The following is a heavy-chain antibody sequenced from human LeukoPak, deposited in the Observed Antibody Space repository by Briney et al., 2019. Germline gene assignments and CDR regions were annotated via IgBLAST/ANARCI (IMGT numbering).Heavy chain of an antibody. Sequence: PGGSPRLSCGVSGFTLSSYSMNWVRQAPGKGLEWIAYISPLSDVITYSDSVKGRFTFSRDNAKNSLFLQMSSLRVEDTALYYCARDRRWSYDFWGRGTLVTVSS. CDR1: GFTLSSYS. CDR2: ISPLSDVI. J-gene: IGHJ4*02. D-gene: IGHD3-10*01. V-gene: IGHV3-48*04. CDR3: ARDRRWSYDF.